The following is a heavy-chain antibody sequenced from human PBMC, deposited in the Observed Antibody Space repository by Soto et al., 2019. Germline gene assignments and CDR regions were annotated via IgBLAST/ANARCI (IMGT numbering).Heavy chain of an antibody. CDR1: GFTFSSYA. Sequence: LRLSCAASGFTFSSYAISWVRQAPGKGLEWVSAISGSGGSTYYADSVKGRFTISRDNSKNTLYLQMNSLRAEDTAVYYCAKDILGDYGDCYWGQGTLVTVSS. CDR2: ISGSGGST. V-gene: IGHV3-23*01. CDR3: AKDILGDYGDCY. D-gene: IGHD4-17*01. J-gene: IGHJ4*02.